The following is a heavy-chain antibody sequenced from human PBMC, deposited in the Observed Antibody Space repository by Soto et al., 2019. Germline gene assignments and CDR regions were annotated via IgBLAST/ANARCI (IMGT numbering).Heavy chain of an antibody. Sequence: ASVKVSCKASGYTFTSYGISWVRQAPGQGLEWMGWISAYNGNTNYAQKLQGRVTMTTDTSTSTAYMEMRSLRSDDTAVYYCARSLGYCSTTSCYAWFDTWGEGTLATVSS. V-gene: IGHV1-18*01. CDR2: ISAYNGNT. CDR1: GYTFTSYG. D-gene: IGHD2-2*01. CDR3: ARSLGYCSTTSCYAWFDT. J-gene: IGHJ5*02.